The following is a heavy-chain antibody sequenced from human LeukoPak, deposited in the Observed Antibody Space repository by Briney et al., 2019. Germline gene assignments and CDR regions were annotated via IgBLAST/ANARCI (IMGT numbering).Heavy chain of an antibody. CDR1: GYTFTSYD. J-gene: IGHJ4*02. CDR2: MNPSSGNT. V-gene: IGHV1-8*03. CDR3: ARLGGDYVFNDY. Sequence: RASVKVSCKASGYTFTSYDINWVRQATGQGLEWLGWMNPSSGNTGYAQKFQGRVTITRNTSISTAYMELSSLRSEDTAVYYCARLGGDYVFNDYWGQGTLVTVSS. D-gene: IGHD4-17*01.